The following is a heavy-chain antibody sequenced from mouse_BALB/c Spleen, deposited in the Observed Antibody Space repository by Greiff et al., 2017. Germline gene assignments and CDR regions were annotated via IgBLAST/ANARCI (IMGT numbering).Heavy chain of an antibody. J-gene: IGHJ3*01. Sequence: VQLKESGPGLVKPSQSLSLTCTVTGYSITSDYAWNWIRQFPGNKLEWMGYISYSGSTSYNPSLKSRISITRDTSKNQFFLQLNSVTTEDTATYYCARTRSSFFAYWGQGTLVTVSA. V-gene: IGHV3-2*02. CDR2: ISYSGST. CDR3: ARTRSSFFAY. D-gene: IGHD1-1*01. CDR1: GYSITSDYA.